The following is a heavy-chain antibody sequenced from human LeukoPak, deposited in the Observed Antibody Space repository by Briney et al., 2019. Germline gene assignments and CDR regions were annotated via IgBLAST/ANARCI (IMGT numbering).Heavy chain of an antibody. D-gene: IGHD6-19*01. Sequence: SETLSLTCTVSGGSISSFYWSWIRQPPGKGLEYIGDIYYTGSTNYNPSLNSRVTMSVDTSKNQFSLKLTSVTAADTALYYCVRSPGYSSGCFDYWGHGTLVTVSS. CDR2: IYYTGST. J-gene: IGHJ5*01. CDR1: GGSISSFY. V-gene: IGHV4-59*08. CDR3: VRSPGYSSGCFDY.